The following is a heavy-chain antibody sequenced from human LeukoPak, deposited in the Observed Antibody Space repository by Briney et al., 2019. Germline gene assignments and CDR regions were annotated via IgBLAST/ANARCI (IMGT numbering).Heavy chain of an antibody. D-gene: IGHD3-9*01. J-gene: IGHJ5*02. CDR1: GGSISSGTYY. CDR3: ARLTGYSSESWFDP. V-gene: IGHV4-61*02. Sequence: TLSLTCTVSGGSISSGTYYWSWIRQPAGKGVEWIDRIYTSGSTNYNPSLKSRVTISVDTSKNQFSLKLSSVTAADTAVYYCARLTGYSSESWFDPWGQGTLVTVSS. CDR2: IYTSGST.